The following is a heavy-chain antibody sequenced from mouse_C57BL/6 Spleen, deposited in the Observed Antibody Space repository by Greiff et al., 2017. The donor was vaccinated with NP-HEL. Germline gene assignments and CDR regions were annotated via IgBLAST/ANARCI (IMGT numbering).Heavy chain of an antibody. V-gene: IGHV1-64*01. D-gene: IGHD2-3*01. CDR1: GYTFTSYW. CDR3: ADDGYFRGFAY. CDR2: IHPNSGST. Sequence: QVHVKQPGAELVKPGASVKLSCKASGYTFTSYWMHWVKQRPGQGLEWIGMIHPNSGSTNYNEKFKSKATLTVDKSSSTAYMQLSSLTSEDSAVYYCADDGYFRGFAYWGQGTLVTVSA. J-gene: IGHJ3*01.